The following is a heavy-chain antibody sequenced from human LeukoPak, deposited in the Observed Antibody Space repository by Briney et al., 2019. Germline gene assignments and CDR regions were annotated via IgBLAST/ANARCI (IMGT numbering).Heavy chain of an antibody. CDR3: ARQYDGDYGDY. J-gene: IGHJ4*02. D-gene: IGHD4-17*01. CDR1: GGSISSSSYY. CDR2: IYYSGST. Sequence: SETLSLTCTVSGGSISSSSYYWGWIRQPPGKGLEWIGSIYYSGSTYYNPSLKSRVTISVDTCKNQFSLKLSSVTAADTAVYYCARQYDGDYGDYWGQGTLVTVSS. V-gene: IGHV4-39*01.